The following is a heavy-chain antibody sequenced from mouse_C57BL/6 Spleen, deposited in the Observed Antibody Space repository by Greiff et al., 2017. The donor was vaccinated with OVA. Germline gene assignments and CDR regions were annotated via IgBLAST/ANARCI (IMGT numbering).Heavy chain of an antibody. CDR2: INPNNGGT. CDR3: ARGGIYYYGEGYFDV. CDR1: GCTFTDYN. D-gene: IGHD1-1*01. Sequence: EVQLQQSGPELVKPGASVKITCKASGCTFTDYNMDWVKQSHGKSLEWIGDINPNNGGTIYNQKFKGKATLTVDKSSSTAYMELRSLTSEDTAVYYCARGGIYYYGEGYFDVWGTGTTVTVSS. V-gene: IGHV1-18*01. J-gene: IGHJ1*03.